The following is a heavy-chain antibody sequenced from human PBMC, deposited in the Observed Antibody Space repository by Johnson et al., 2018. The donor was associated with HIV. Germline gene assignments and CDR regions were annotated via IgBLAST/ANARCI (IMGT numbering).Heavy chain of an antibody. D-gene: IGHD5/OR15-5a*01. CDR1: GFTFSYYG. CDR2: IRFDGSNE. Sequence: VQLVESGGGLVQPGGSLRLSCAASGFTFSYYGMHWVRQAPGKGLEWVSFIRFDGSNEYYADSVKGRFTISRDNSKYTLELQMNSLRAEDTAVYYCAKLDVSLDAFDIWGQGTMVTVSS. J-gene: IGHJ3*02. V-gene: IGHV3-30*02. CDR3: AKLDVSLDAFDI.